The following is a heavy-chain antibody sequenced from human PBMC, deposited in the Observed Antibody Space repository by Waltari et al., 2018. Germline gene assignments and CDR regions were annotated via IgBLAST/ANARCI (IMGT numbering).Heavy chain of an antibody. J-gene: IGHJ5*02. V-gene: IGHV4-59*01. CDR3: ASQEGGWFDP. CDR2: IYYSGST. Sequence: QVQLQESGPGLVKPSETLSLTCTVSGGSISSYYWSWIRQPPGKGLEWIGYIYYSGSTNYHPSLKSRVTISVDTSKNQFSLKLSSVTAADTAVYYCASQEGGWFDPWGQGTLVTVSS. CDR1: GGSISSYY.